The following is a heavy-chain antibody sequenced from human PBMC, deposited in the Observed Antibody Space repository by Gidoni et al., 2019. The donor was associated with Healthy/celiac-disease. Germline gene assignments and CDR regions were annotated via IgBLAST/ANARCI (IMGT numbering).Heavy chain of an antibody. D-gene: IGHD6-19*01. V-gene: IGHV3-21*01. Sequence: EVQLVESGGGLFKPGGSLRLSCPASGLPFSSYSMNWVRQAPGKGLEWVSSMSSSSSSIYYAEAVKGRFTISRDNAKNSLYLQMNSLRAEDTAVYYGAGVGGDSSGWPWGQGTLVTVSS. CDR3: AGVGGDSSGWP. CDR1: GLPFSSYS. CDR2: MSSSSSSI. J-gene: IGHJ5*02.